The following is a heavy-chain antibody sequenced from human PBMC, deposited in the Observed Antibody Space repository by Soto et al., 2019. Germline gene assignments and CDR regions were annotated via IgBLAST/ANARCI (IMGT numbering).Heavy chain of an antibody. V-gene: IGHV3-74*01. Sequence: EVQLVESGGGLVQPGGSLRLSCVDSGFSFSSYCMHWVRQGPGKGLVWVSRMNTDGSSTNYADSVKGRFTISRDNAKNTVYLQMSSLRAEDTAVYYCARSPGGYYIDWGQGTMVTVSS. J-gene: IGHJ3*01. CDR2: MNTDGSST. CDR3: ARSPGGYYID. D-gene: IGHD3-16*01. CDR1: GFSFSSYC.